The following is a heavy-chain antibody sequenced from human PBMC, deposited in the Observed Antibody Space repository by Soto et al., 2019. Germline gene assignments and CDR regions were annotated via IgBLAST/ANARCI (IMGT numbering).Heavy chain of an antibody. CDR1: GGSFSGYY. Sequence: LSLTCAVYGGSFSGYYWSWIRQPPGKGLEWIGEINHSGSTNYNPSLKSRVTISVDTSKNQFSLKLSSVTAADTAVYYCARGRGMDVWGQGTTVTVSS. CDR3: ARGRGMDV. CDR2: INHSGST. J-gene: IGHJ6*02. V-gene: IGHV4-34*01.